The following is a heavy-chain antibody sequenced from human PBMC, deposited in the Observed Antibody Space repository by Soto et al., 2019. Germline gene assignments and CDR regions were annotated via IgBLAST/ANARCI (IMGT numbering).Heavy chain of an antibody. J-gene: IGHJ6*03. Sequence: SVKVSCKASGGTFSSYAIIWVRQAPGQGLEWMGGIIPIFGNTKYSQKFQGRVTITRDTSASTAYMELSSLRSEDTAVYYCAREGRGYYGSGSHIYYYYMDVWGKGTTVTVSS. CDR2: IIPIFGNT. D-gene: IGHD3-10*01. V-gene: IGHV1-69*05. CDR1: GGTFSSYA. CDR3: AREGRGYYGSGSHIYYYYMDV.